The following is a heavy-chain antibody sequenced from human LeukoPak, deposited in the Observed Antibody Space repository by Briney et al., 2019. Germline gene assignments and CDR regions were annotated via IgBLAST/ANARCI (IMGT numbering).Heavy chain of an antibody. CDR3: ARVQGYYDGSRTLHI. CDR1: GFTFSSYW. CDR2: INSDGTIT. V-gene: IGHV3-74*01. J-gene: IGHJ3*02. D-gene: IGHD3-22*01. Sequence: VGSLRLSCAASGFTFSSYWMHWVRQAPGKGLVWVSRINSDGTITTYADSVKGRFTISRDNAKNTLYLQMDSLRAEDTSVYYCARVQGYYDGSRTLHIWGQGTMVTVSS.